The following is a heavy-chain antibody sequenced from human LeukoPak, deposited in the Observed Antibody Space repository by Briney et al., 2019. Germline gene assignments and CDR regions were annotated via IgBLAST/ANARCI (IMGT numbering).Heavy chain of an antibody. J-gene: IGHJ2*01. D-gene: IGHD3-22*01. CDR1: GFTFSSSW. CDR2: INSDGSRT. CDR3: ARDGYYYDSSGYYHWYFDL. V-gene: IGHV3-74*01. Sequence: PGGSLRLSCAASGFTFSSSWMHWVRQAPGKGQVSVSRINSDGSRTSYADSVKGRVTISRDNAKNTLYLQMNSLRAEDTAVYYCARDGYYYDSSGYYHWYFDLWGRGTLVTVSS.